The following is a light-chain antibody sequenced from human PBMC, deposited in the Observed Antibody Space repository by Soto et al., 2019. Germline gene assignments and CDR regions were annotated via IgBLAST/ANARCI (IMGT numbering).Light chain of an antibody. Sequence: EIVMTQSPDTLSVSPGARATLSCRASHSINIKLAWYQQRPGQAPRLLFYGASTRGSNVPARFSGGGSGTEFTLTIISLQSEDVSVYYCQQYHIWPPLTFGGGTRVEIK. V-gene: IGKV3-15*01. CDR3: QQYHIWPPLT. CDR2: GAS. CDR1: HSINIK. J-gene: IGKJ4*01.